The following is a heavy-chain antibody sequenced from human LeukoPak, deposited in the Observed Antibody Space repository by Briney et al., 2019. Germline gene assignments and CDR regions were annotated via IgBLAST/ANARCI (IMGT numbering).Heavy chain of an antibody. J-gene: IGHJ5*02. CDR1: GYTFTSYA. CDR3: ARKPVYSSSRNWFDP. V-gene: IGHV1-3*03. Sequence: ASVKVSCKASGYTFTSYAMHWVRQAPGQRLEWMGWINAGNGNTKYSQEFQGRVTITRDTSASTAYMELSSLRSEDMAVYYCARKPVYSSSRNWFDPWGQGTLVTVSS. D-gene: IGHD6-13*01. CDR2: INAGNGNT.